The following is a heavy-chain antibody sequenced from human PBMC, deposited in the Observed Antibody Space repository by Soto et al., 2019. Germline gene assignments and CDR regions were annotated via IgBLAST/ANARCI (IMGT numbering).Heavy chain of an antibody. V-gene: IGHV1-18*01. Sequence: QVQLEQSGPEVKKPGASVKVSCKTSGYTFTSHNINWVRQAPGQGLEWVGWISPHNDYTDAAQKFQGRVTMTADTSTDTVYMELRRLKSDDTAVYYCARDVHITTPRYFDYWGQGTLVTVSS. D-gene: IGHD2-2*01. J-gene: IGHJ4*02. CDR3: ARDVHITTPRYFDY. CDR1: GYTFTSHN. CDR2: ISPHNDYT.